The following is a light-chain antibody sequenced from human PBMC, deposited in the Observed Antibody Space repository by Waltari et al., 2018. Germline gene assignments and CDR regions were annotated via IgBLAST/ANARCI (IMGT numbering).Light chain of an antibody. Sequence: EIVLTQSPATLSLSPGERATLYCRASQSIDSFLAWYHQKPGQAPRLLIYGSSNRATDIPARFSGSGSGTDFTLTISSLEPEDFAVYYCQQRSGWPPTFGGGTKVDI. CDR3: QQRSGWPPT. CDR1: QSIDSF. CDR2: GSS. V-gene: IGKV3-11*01. J-gene: IGKJ4*01.